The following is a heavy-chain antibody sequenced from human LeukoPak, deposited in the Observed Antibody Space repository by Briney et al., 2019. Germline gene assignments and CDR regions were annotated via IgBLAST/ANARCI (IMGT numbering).Heavy chain of an antibody. V-gene: IGHV3-23*01. Sequence: GGSLRLSCAASGFTFSNYAMSWVRQAPGKGLEWVSAISGSGGSTYYADSVEGRFTISRDNSKNTLYLQMNSLRAEDTAVYYCAKLDGSGWGYFDYWGQGTLVTVSS. CDR2: ISGSGGST. CDR1: GFTFSNYA. D-gene: IGHD6-19*01. J-gene: IGHJ4*02. CDR3: AKLDGSGWGYFDY.